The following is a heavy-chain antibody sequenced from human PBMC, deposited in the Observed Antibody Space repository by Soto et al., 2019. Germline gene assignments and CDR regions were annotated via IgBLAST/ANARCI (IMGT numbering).Heavy chain of an antibody. CDR1: GGSFSAYY. Sequence: PSEPLSLTCAAYGGSFSAYYWSWIRQPTGKGLEWIWEINHSGSNNYIPSLKSRVTISVATSKNQFSLKRTSVTAAYTAVYFCARGRPAAGTEWWFAPMRRRTLGTLPP. D-gene: IGHD6-13*01. J-gene: IGHJ5*02. CDR3: ARGRPAAGTEWWFAP. CDR2: INHSGSN. V-gene: IGHV4-34*01.